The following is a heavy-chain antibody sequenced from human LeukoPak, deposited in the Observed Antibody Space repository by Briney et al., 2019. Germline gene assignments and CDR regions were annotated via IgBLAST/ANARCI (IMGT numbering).Heavy chain of an antibody. CDR1: GFTLTGNA. CDR2: VGGDERK. D-gene: IGHD5-12*01. V-gene: IGHV3-23*01. Sequence: PGGSLRLSCAASGFTLTGNAMSWVRQAPGRGLEWVSGVGGDERKHYADSVRGRFTISRDDAKNSLSLQMNSLRAEDTAVYYCVRDGGVSGYDLLDYWGQGTLVTVSS. J-gene: IGHJ4*02. CDR3: VRDGGVSGYDLLDY.